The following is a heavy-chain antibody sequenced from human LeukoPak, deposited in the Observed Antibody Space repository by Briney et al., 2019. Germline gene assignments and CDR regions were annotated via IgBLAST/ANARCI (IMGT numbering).Heavy chain of an antibody. CDR3: AGDLDFASGYYLHY. V-gene: IGHV4-31*03. Sequence: SQTLSLTCTVSGASTSSRGYYWSWVRQHPEKGLEWIGYIYNTGTTYYNPSLKSRITISADTSKNQFFLKMTSVTAADTAVYYCAGDLDFASGYYLHYWGQGTLVTVSS. D-gene: IGHD3-22*01. CDR2: IYNTGTT. J-gene: IGHJ4*02. CDR1: GASTSSRGYY.